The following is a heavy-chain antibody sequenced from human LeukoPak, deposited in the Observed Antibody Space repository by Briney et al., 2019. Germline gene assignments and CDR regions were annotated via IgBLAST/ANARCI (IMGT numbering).Heavy chain of an antibody. CDR3: ARDRDPLAFEI. CDR1: GFTFSSYG. V-gene: IGHV3-30*02. CDR2: IRYDGTKK. Sequence: GGSLRLSCAASGFTFSSYGMHWVRQAPGKGLEWAAFIRYDGTKKFYADSVKGRFTISRDNSKNTLYLQMNSLRDEDTAVFYCARDRDPLAFEIWGQGTKVTVSS. J-gene: IGHJ3*02.